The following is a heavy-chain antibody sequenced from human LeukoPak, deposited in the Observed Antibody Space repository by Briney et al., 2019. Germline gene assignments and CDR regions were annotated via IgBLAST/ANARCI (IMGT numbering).Heavy chain of an antibody. J-gene: IGHJ4*02. CDR3: AKRGVVIRVILVGFHKEAYYFDS. CDR1: GITLSNYG. CDR2: ISDSGGRT. Sequence: GGSLRLSCAVSGITLSNYGMSWVRQAPGKGLEWVAGISDSGGRTNYADSVKGRFTISRDNPKNTLYLQMNSLRAEDTAVYVCAKRGVVIRVILVGFHKEAYYFDSWGQGALVTVSS. V-gene: IGHV3-23*01. D-gene: IGHD3-22*01.